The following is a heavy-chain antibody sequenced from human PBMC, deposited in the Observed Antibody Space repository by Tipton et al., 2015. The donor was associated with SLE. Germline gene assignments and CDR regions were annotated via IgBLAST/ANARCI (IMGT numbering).Heavy chain of an antibody. V-gene: IGHV1-18*01. J-gene: IGHJ6*03. CDR3: ARAAEGGHNYYWYMDG. CDR2: ISAYNGHT. Sequence: QSGPEVKKPGASVKVSCKASGYTFINFGIHWVRQAPGQGLEWMGWISAYNGHTNYAQKVQGRVTMTTDASTSTAYMELRTLKSDDTAVYFCARAAEGGHNYYWYMDGWGKGTTVTVSS. CDR1: GYTFINFG. D-gene: IGHD6-25*01.